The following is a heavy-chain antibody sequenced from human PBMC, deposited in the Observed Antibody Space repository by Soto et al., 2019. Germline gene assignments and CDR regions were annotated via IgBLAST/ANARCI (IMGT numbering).Heavy chain of an antibody. CDR2: ISGGGGDT. CDR1: GFSYSSYS. V-gene: IGHV3-23*01. D-gene: IGHD6-13*01. CDR3: VRSFTWYSEADY. J-gene: IGHJ4*02. Sequence: PGGSLRLSCAAPGFSYSSYSLSWVRQAPGKGLEWVSSISGGGGDTSYADSVRGRFTISRDNSRYTLYLQMNSLRADDAAVYYCVRSFTWYSEADYWGQGDLVTVSS.